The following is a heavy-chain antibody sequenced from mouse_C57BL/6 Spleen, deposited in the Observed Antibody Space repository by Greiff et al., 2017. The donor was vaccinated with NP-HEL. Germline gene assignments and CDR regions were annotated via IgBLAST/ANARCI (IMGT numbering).Heavy chain of an antibody. CDR2: ISYDGSN. CDR1: GYSITSGYY. D-gene: IGHD1-1*01. CDR3: ARSLTTVVATPNV. J-gene: IGHJ1*03. Sequence: EVKLVESGPGLVKPSQSLSLTCSVTGYSITSGYYWNWIRQFPGNKLEWMGYISYDGSNNYNPSLKNRISITRDTSKNQFFLKLNSVTTEDTATYYCARSLTTVVATPNVWGTGTTVTVSS. V-gene: IGHV3-6*01.